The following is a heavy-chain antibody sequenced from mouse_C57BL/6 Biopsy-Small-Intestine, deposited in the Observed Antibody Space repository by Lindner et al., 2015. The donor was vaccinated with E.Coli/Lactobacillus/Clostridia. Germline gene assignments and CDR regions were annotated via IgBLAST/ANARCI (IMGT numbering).Heavy chain of an antibody. D-gene: IGHD2-1*01. Sequence: VQLQESGAELVRPGASVKLSCTASGFNIKDDYMHWVKQRPEQGLEWIGRIDPANGDTKYAPKFQDKATITADTSSNTAYLQLSSLTSEDTAVYYCAISTMVISFDYWGQGTTLTVSS. CDR2: IDPANGDT. J-gene: IGHJ2*01. V-gene: IGHV14-4*01. CDR1: GFNIKDDY. CDR3: AISTMVISFDY.